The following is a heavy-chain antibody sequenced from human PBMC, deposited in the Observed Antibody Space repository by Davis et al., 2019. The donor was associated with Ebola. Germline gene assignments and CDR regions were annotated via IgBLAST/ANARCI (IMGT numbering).Heavy chain of an antibody. V-gene: IGHV6-1*01. D-gene: IGHD6-19*01. CDR1: GASVSSGG. Sequence: PSETLSLTCAISGASVSSGGWNWIRQSPSRGLEWLGRTYYNSKWYHDYAVSVKSRISIDADTSKNQFSLQLNSVTPEDTAVYYCARGFHSTGLGSWGQGTLVTVSS. J-gene: IGHJ4*02. CDR2: TYYNSKWYH. CDR3: ARGFHSTGLGS.